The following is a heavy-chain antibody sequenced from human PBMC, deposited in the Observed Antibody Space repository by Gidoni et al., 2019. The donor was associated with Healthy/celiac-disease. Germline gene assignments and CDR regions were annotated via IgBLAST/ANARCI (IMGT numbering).Heavy chain of an antibody. J-gene: IGHJ6*02. CDR2: INPNSGGT. Sequence: QVQLVQSGAEVKKPGASVKVSCKASGYTFTGYYMHWVRQAPGQGLEWMGWINPNSGGTNYAQKFQGWVTMTRDTSISTAYMELSRLRSDDTAVYYCARDEGVAGTVDYYYYYGMDVWGQGTTVTVSS. CDR1: GYTFTGYY. CDR3: ARDEGVAGTVDYYYYYGMDV. V-gene: IGHV1-2*04. D-gene: IGHD6-19*01.